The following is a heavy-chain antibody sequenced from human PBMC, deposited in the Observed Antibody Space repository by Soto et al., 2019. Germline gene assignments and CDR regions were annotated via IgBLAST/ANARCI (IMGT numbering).Heavy chain of an antibody. CDR1: GFTFASHA. V-gene: IGHV3-23*01. CDR2: ISANGGRA. CDR3: ARQIYDSDTGPNFQYEFDS. Sequence: GGSLRLSCAASGFTFASHAMGWVRQAPGKGLEWVSGISANGGRANYADSVKGRFSLSRDNAKNTMFLQMDSLTAEDTAIYYCARQIYDSDTGPNFQYEFDSWGQGTPVTVSS. J-gene: IGHJ4*02. D-gene: IGHD3-22*01.